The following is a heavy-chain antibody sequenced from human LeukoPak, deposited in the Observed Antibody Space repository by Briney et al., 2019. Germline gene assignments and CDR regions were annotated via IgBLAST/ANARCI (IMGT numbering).Heavy chain of an antibody. J-gene: IGHJ4*02. D-gene: IGHD5-24*01. CDR1: GGSISSYY. CDR3: ARGGEMATLVDYFDY. CDR2: IYYSGST. V-gene: IGHV4-59*01. Sequence: PSETLSLTCTVSGGSISSYYWSWIRQPPGKGLEWIGYIYYSGSTNYNPSLKSRVTISVDTSKNQFSLKLSSVTAADTAVYYCARGGEMATLVDYFDYWGQGTLVTVSS.